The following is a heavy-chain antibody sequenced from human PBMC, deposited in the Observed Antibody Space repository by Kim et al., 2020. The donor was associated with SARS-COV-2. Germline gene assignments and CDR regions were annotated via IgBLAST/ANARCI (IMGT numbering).Heavy chain of an antibody. CDR1: GGSFSGYY. J-gene: IGHJ5*02. CDR3: ARGQAVVAAAHWFDP. Sequence: SETLSLTCAVYGGSFSGYYLSWIRQPPGKGLEWVGEIYHSGSTNYNPSLKSRVTISVDTSKNQLSLKLSSVTAADTAVCYCARGQAVVAAAHWFDPWGQGTLVTVSS. V-gene: IGHV4-34*01. CDR2: IYHSGST. D-gene: IGHD2-15*01.